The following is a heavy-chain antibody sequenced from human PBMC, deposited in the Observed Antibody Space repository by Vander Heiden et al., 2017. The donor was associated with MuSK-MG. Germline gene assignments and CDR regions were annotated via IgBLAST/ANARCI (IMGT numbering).Heavy chain of an antibody. CDR1: GFSFSSYW. Sequence: EVQLVESGGGLVQPGGSLRLSCAASGFSFSSYWVTWVRQAPGKGLEWVANIKQDGSEKYCVDSVKGRFTISRDNAKNSLYLQMNSLRAEDTAVYYCARVAFWSGYSYDPWGQGTLVTVSS. V-gene: IGHV3-7*01. D-gene: IGHD3-3*01. J-gene: IGHJ5*02. CDR3: ARVAFWSGYSYDP. CDR2: IKQDGSEK.